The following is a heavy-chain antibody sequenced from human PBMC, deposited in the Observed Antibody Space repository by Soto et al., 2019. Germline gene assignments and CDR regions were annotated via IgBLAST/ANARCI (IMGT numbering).Heavy chain of an antibody. Sequence: EVQLVESGGGLVQPGGSLRLSCAVSGFTFSSLWMHWVRQAPGEGLVWVSRINTDGSSTSYADSVRGRFTISRDNAKNTRYLQMNSLRVEDTAMYYCAKRGVDTFGLSYWGQGTLVTVSS. CDR3: AKRGVDTFGLSY. CDR1: GFTFSSLW. D-gene: IGHD3-10*01. CDR2: INTDGSST. V-gene: IGHV3-74*01. J-gene: IGHJ4*02.